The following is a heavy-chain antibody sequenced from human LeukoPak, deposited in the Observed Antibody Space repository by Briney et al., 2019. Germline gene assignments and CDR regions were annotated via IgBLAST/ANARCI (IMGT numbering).Heavy chain of an antibody. CDR2: ISSSGSNI. CDR1: GFTFSSYE. Sequence: PGGSLRLSCAASGFTFSSYEMNWVRQAPGKGLEWVSYISSSGSNIYYADSAKGRFTISRANAEYSLYLQMKSLRAEDTAVYYCAELGITMIGGVWGKGTTVTSSS. J-gene: IGHJ6*04. CDR3: AELGITMIGGV. D-gene: IGHD3-10*02. V-gene: IGHV3-48*03.